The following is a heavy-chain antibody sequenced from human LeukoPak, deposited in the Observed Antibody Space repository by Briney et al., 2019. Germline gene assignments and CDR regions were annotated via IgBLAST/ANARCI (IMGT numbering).Heavy chain of an antibody. CDR2: TFRSVTT. V-gene: IGHV4-59*01. D-gene: IGHD3-22*01. CDR3: TTYSDITGSFDH. J-gene: IGHJ4*02. Sequence: GTLRLSCAASGFTFSSYGMSWVRQAPGKGLEWIGYTFRSVTTKYHPSLQSRVSISLDTSKNQFSLDMTSVTVADTAVYYCTTYSDITGSFDHWGQGTLVTVSS. CDR1: GFTFSSYG.